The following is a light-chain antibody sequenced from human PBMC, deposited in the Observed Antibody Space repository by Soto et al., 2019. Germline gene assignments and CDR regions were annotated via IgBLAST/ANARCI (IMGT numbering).Light chain of an antibody. V-gene: IGKV1-5*03. Sequence: DIQMTQSPSTLSASVGDRVTITCRASQSISSWLAWYQQKPGKAPNLLIYKASTLQSEVPSRFSGGGSGTEFTLTVSSLQPDDFAIYYCQQYNDYPWTFGQGTKVEI. J-gene: IGKJ1*01. CDR1: QSISSW. CDR2: KAS. CDR3: QQYNDYPWT.